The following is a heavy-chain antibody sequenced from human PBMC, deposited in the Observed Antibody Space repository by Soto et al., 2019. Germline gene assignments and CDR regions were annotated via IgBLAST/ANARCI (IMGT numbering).Heavy chain of an antibody. J-gene: IGHJ6*02. CDR3: ARGRLDV. CDR1: GFTFRSYG. CDR2: ISYDGSNK. V-gene: IGHV3-30*03. Sequence: GGSLRLSCAASGFTFRSYGMHWVRQAPGKGLEWVAVISYDGSNKYYADSVKGRFTISRDNSKNTLYLQMNSLRAEDTAVYYCARGRLDVWGQGTTVTVSS.